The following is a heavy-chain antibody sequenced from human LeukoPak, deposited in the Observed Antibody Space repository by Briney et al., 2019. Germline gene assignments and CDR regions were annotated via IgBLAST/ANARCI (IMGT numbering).Heavy chain of an antibody. Sequence: GGSLRLSCEGSGFTFSNYWMSWVRQAPGKGLEWVANIQQHGSETYYGDSVKGRFTISRDNAKNSLYLQMNSLRAEDTAVYYCARGRLLFGGVIEPFDYWGQGTLVTVSS. V-gene: IGHV3-7*01. J-gene: IGHJ4*02. D-gene: IGHD3-16*02. CDR2: IQQHGSET. CDR3: ARGRLLFGGVIEPFDY. CDR1: GFTFSNYW.